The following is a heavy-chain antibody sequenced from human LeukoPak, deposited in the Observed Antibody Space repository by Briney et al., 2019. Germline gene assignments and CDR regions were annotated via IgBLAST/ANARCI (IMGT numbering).Heavy chain of an antibody. Sequence: SETLSLTCTVSGGSISSSSYYWGWIRQPPGKGLEWIGYIYYSGSTNYNLSLKSRVTISVDTSKNQFSLKPSSVTAADTAVYYCARSHYDSSGYPSTYFDYWGQGTLVTVSS. CDR1: GGSISSSSYY. V-gene: IGHV4-61*05. CDR3: ARSHYDSSGYPSTYFDY. J-gene: IGHJ4*02. D-gene: IGHD3-22*01. CDR2: IYYSGST.